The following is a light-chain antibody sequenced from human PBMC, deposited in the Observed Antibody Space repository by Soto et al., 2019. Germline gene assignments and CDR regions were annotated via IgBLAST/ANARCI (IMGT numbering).Light chain of an antibody. J-gene: IGLJ2*01. CDR1: SSDVGGYNY. CDR3: SSYTSSSTLV. CDR2: EVS. V-gene: IGLV2-14*01. Sequence: QSALTQPASVSGSPGQSITISCTGTSSDVGGYNYVSWYQQHPGKAPKLMIYEVSNRPSAVSNRFSGSKSGNTASLTISGLHAEDEADYYCSSYTSSSTLVFGGGTKLTVL.